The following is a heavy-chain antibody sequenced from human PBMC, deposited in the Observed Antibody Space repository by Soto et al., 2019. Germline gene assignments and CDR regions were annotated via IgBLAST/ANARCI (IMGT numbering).Heavy chain of an antibody. CDR3: ARGRQLVRYYFDY. Sequence: PSETLSLTCAVYGGSFRGYYWSWIRQPPGKGLEWIGEINHSGSTNYNPSLKSRVTISVDTSKNQFSLKLSSVTAADTAVYYCARGRQLVRYYFDYWGQGTLVTVSS. D-gene: IGHD6-6*01. V-gene: IGHV4-34*01. CDR2: INHSGST. CDR1: GGSFRGYY. J-gene: IGHJ4*02.